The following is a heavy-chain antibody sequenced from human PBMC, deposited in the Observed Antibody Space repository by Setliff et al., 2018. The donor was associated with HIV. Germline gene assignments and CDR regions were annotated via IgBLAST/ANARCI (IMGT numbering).Heavy chain of an antibody. CDR1: GGIFSMFA. CDR3: VSGYGSGSYIHY. J-gene: IGHJ4*02. CDR2: ALPMFGTT. V-gene: IGHV1-69*06. D-gene: IGHD3-10*01. Sequence: SVKVSCKASGGIFSMFAITWVRQAPGQGLEWMGRALPMFGTTDYAQKLQGRVTITADKSTSTTYMELSSLTSEDTAIYYCVSGYGSGSYIHYWGQGTLVTVSS.